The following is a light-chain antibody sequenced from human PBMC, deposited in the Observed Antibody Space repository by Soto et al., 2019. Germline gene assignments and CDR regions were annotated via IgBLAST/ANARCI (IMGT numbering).Light chain of an antibody. J-gene: IGLJ2*01. CDR2: GNS. CDR3: QSYDSSLSGRVV. Sequence: QSVLTQPPSVSGAPGQRVTISCTGSSSNIGAGYDVHWYQQLPGTAPNLLIYGNSNRPSGVPDLFSGSKSGTSASLAITGRQAEDEADYYCQSYDSSLSGRVVFGGGTKLTVL. CDR1: SSNIGAGYD. V-gene: IGLV1-40*01.